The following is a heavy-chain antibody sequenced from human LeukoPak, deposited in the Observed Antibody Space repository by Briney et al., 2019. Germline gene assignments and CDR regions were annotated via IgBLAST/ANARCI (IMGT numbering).Heavy chain of an antibody. CDR2: IYHSGST. J-gene: IGHJ4*02. D-gene: IGHD6-13*01. V-gene: IGHV4-4*02. CDR3: ARTVAAAGHYFDY. CDR1: GGSISSSNW. Sequence: SGTLSLTCAVSGGSISSSNWWSWVRQPPGKGLEWIGEIYHSGSTNYNPSLKSRVTISVDKSKNQFSLKLSSVTAADTAVYYCARTVAAAGHYFDYWGQGTLVTVSS.